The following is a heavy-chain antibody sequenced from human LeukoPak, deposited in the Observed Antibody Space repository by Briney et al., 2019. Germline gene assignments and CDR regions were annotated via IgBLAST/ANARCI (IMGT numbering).Heavy chain of an antibody. CDR3: ARAGYSSRNLDY. Sequence: PSETLSLTCTVSGGSISSSSYYWGWIRQPPGKGLEWIGYISYSGSINYNPSLKSRVTISIDTSKKQFSLKLSSMTAADTAVYYCARAGYSSRNLDYWGQGTLVTVSS. D-gene: IGHD2-2*03. J-gene: IGHJ4*02. V-gene: IGHV4-61*05. CDR2: ISYSGSI. CDR1: GGSISSSSYY.